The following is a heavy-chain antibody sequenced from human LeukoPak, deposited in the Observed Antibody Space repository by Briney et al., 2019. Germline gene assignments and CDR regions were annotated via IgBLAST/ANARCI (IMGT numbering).Heavy chain of an antibody. D-gene: IGHD1-26*01. CDR3: AREILVVGANYGTDV. CDR1: GFTFSSYA. J-gene: IGHJ6*02. CDR2: ISYDGSNK. V-gene: IGHV3-30-3*01. Sequence: GGSLRLSCAASGFTFSSYAMHWVRQAPGKGLEWVAVISYDGSNKYYADSVKGRFTISRDNSKNTLYLQMNSLRAEDTAVYFCAREILVVGANYGTDVWGQGTTVTVSS.